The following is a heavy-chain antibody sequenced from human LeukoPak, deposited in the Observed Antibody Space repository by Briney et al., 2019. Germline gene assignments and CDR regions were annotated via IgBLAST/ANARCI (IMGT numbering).Heavy chain of an antibody. CDR1: GFTLRSYG. Sequence: GGSLRLSCAASGFTLRSYGMHWVRQAPGKGLEWVAFIRYDGSYKYYTDSVKGRFTISRDNSKNTLYLQMTSLRAEDTAVYYCAKVVVDALDIWGQGTMVTVSS. J-gene: IGHJ3*02. CDR3: AKVVVDALDI. CDR2: IRYDGSYK. V-gene: IGHV3-30*02.